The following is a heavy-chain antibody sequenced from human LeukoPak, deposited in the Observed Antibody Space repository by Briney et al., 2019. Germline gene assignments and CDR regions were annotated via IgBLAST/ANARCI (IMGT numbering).Heavy chain of an antibody. CDR1: GGSFSGYY. CDR3: ARGLRRWEPSPFDY. Sequence: SETLSLTCAVYGGSFSGYYWSWIRQPPGKGLEWIGEINHSGSTNYNPSLKSRVTISVDTSKNQFSLKLSSVTAADTAVYYCARGLRRWEPSPFDYWGQGTLSPSPQ. J-gene: IGHJ4*02. CDR2: INHSGST. V-gene: IGHV4-34*01. D-gene: IGHD1-26*01.